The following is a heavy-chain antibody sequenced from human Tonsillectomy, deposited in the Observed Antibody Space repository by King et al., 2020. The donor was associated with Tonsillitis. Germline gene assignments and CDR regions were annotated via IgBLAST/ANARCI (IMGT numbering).Heavy chain of an antibody. CDR3: AGHAGGIQLWLRTGYYFDY. J-gene: IGHJ4*02. Sequence: LQLQESGPGLVKPSETLSLTCTVSGGSISSSSYYWGWIRQPPGKGLEWIGSIYYSGSTYYNPSLKSRVTISVDTSKNQFSLKLSSVTAADTAVYYCAGHAGGIQLWLRTGYYFDYWGQGTLVTVSS. CDR2: IYYSGST. D-gene: IGHD5-18*01. V-gene: IGHV4-39*01. CDR1: GGSISSSSYY.